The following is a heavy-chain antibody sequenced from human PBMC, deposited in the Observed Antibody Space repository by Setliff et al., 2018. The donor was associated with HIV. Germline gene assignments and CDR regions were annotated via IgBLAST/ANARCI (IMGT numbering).Heavy chain of an antibody. J-gene: IGHJ4*02. CDR2: IKQDGSEE. CDR3: ASPLIMTTVTKDY. Sequence: GGSLRLSCAASGFTFSTYWMIWVRQAPGKGLEWVAKIKQDGSEEYYVDSVKGRFTISRDNAKNSAYLQMNSLRVEDTAMYYCASPLIMTTVTKDYWGQGTLVTVSS. D-gene: IGHD4-17*01. V-gene: IGHV3-7*01. CDR1: GFTFSTYW.